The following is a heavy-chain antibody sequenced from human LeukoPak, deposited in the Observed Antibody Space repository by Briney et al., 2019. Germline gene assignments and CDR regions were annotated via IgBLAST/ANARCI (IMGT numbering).Heavy chain of an antibody. Sequence: GESLKISCKGSGYSFTSYWIGWVRQMPGKGLEWLGIIYPGDSDTRYSPSFQGQVTISADKSISTAYLQWSSLKASDTVMYYCARVLDDYGDYLDYWGQGTLVTVSS. CDR1: GYSFTSYW. D-gene: IGHD4-17*01. V-gene: IGHV5-51*01. CDR3: ARVLDDYGDYLDY. CDR2: IYPGDSDT. J-gene: IGHJ4*02.